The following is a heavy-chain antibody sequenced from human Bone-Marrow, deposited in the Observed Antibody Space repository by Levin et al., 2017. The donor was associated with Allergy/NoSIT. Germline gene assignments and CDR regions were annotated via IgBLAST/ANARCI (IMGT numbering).Heavy chain of an antibody. D-gene: IGHD5-18*01. J-gene: IGHJ6*02. CDR1: GLSFSGSA. CDR2: IRSKANNYAT. CDR3: TRLRGYSFGTNYYYYYGMDV. Sequence: GESLKISCAASGLSFSGSAMHWARQASGKGLEWVGRIRSKANNYATAYAASVKGRFTISRDDSNNTAYLQMNSLQSDDTAVYYCTRLRGYSFGTNYYYYYGMDVWGQGTTVSVSS. V-gene: IGHV3-73*01.